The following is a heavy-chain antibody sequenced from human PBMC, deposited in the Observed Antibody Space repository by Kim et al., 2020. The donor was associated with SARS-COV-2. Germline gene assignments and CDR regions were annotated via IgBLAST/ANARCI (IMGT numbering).Heavy chain of an antibody. CDR1: GDSISNTNYY. D-gene: IGHD6-6*01. V-gene: IGHV4-39*02. CDR2: IYYTGTS. CDR3: TRETGGSSAAS. Sequence: SETLSLTCTVSGDSISNTNYYWAWVRQPPGKGLEWISSIYYTGTSFYKPSLKSRVTISVDTSKNHFPLMVNLVTATDTADYYCTRETGGSSAASWGQG. J-gene: IGHJ4*02.